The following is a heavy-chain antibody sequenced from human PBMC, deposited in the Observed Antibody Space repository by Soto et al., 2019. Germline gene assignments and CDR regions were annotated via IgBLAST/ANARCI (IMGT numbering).Heavy chain of an antibody. D-gene: IGHD6-25*01. Sequence: ASVKVSCKASGYTFTTYDISWVRQATGQGLEWMGWMNPYSGNTGYTQKFQGRVTVTRNTSISTVYMELSGLRPDDTAVYYCARRKERSGPHYFDYWGQGXQVTVYS. CDR2: MNPYSGNT. V-gene: IGHV1-8*01. CDR3: ARRKERSGPHYFDY. CDR1: GYTFTTYD. J-gene: IGHJ4*02.